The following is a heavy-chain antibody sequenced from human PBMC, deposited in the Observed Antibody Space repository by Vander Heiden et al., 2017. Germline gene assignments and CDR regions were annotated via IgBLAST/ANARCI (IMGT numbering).Heavy chain of an antibody. D-gene: IGHD3-10*01. CDR2: FFYSGTT. CDR3: ARQQFAGPPPHPYYFDF. CDR1: GGAITSSTYY. Sequence: LRLQESGPGLVKPSETLSLTCSVSGGAITSSTYYWGWLRQSPGKGLEWIGSFFYSGTTYYNPSLKSRVTISVGTSENQFSLKLRSVPAADTAVYYCARQQFAGPPPHPYYFDFWGQGTLVTVSS. V-gene: IGHV4-39*01. J-gene: IGHJ4*02.